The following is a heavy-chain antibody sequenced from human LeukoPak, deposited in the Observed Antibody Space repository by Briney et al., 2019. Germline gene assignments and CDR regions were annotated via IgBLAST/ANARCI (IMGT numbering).Heavy chain of an antibody. Sequence: GRSLRLSCVASGFPFSSYSMHWVRQAPGEGLEGVAFISYDGGNKYYADSVKGRFTISRDHSKSTLFLQMNSLRAEDTAVYYCAREVRGSSFDSWGQGTLVTVSS. V-gene: IGHV3-30-3*01. D-gene: IGHD3-16*01. CDR3: AREVRGSSFDS. CDR1: GFPFSSYS. J-gene: IGHJ4*02. CDR2: ISYDGGNK.